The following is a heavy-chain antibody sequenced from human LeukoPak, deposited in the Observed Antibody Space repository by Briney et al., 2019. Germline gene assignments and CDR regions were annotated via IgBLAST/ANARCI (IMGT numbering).Heavy chain of an antibody. V-gene: IGHV4-39*07. D-gene: IGHD6-19*01. CDR3: ARANSGWSINFDY. Sequence: PSETLSLTCTVSGGSISSSPYYWGWIRQPPGKGLEWIGSIYYSGTTHYNPSLKSRVTISVDTSKNQFSLKLSSVTAADTAVYYCARANSGWSINFDYWDQGTLVTVSS. J-gene: IGHJ4*02. CDR1: GGSISSSPYY. CDR2: IYYSGTT.